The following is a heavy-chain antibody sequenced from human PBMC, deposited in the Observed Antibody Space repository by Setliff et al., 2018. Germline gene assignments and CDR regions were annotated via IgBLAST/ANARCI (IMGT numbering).Heavy chain of an antibody. V-gene: IGHV3-7*01. D-gene: IGHD3-16*01. CDR2: IKQDGSGK. Sequence: GGSLRLSCAASGFTFSNYWMSWVRQAQGKGLEWVANIKQDGSGKYYVDSVKGRFTISRDNAKNSLYLQMNSLRAEDTAVYYCARDGGELSHFLNWFDPWGQGTLVTVSS. CDR3: ARDGGELSHFLNWFDP. J-gene: IGHJ5*02. CDR1: GFTFSNYW.